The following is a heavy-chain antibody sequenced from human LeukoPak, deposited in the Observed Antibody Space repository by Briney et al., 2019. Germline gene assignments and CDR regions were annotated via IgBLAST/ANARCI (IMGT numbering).Heavy chain of an antibody. CDR2: IYHSGST. CDR3: ARDLGYYGSGSYYDSENNY. D-gene: IGHD3-10*01. V-gene: IGHV4-4*02. J-gene: IGHJ4*02. Sequence: PSGTLSLTCAVSGGSISSSNWWSWVRQPPGKGLEWIGEIYHSGSTNYNPSLKSRVTISVDKSKNQFSLKLSSVTAADTAVYYCARDLGYYGSGSYYDSENNYWGQGTLVTVSS. CDR1: GGSISSSNW.